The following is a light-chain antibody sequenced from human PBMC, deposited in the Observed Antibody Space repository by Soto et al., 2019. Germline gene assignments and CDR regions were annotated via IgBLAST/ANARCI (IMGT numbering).Light chain of an antibody. V-gene: IGLV2-23*01. CDR2: EGN. Sequence: QSALTQPASVSGSPGQSITISCTRTSSDVGSYNLASWYQQYPGKAPKLMIYEGNKRPSGVSNRFSGSKSGNTASLTISGLQAEDEADYCCCSYAGQRVVFGGGTKVTVL. CDR3: CSYAGQRVV. J-gene: IGLJ2*01. CDR1: SSDVGSYNL.